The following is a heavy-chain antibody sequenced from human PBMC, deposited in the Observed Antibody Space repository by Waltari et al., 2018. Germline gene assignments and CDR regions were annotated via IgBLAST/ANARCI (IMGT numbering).Heavy chain of an antibody. Sequence: QVQLVESGGGVVQPGRSLRLSCAASEFTFRSYAMTWARQAPGKGLEWVAVISYDGRNTYYVDSVKGRFTISRDNSKKMLYMEMNGLRAEDTAVYYCARDYCDRTNCHGMDVWGQGTAVTVSS. J-gene: IGHJ6*02. CDR3: ARDYCDRTNCHGMDV. V-gene: IGHV3-30*04. CDR1: EFTFRSYA. D-gene: IGHD3-22*01. CDR2: ISYDGRNT.